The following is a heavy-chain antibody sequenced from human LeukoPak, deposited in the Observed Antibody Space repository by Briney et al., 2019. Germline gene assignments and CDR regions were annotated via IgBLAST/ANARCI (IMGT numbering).Heavy chain of an antibody. Sequence: GVSLRLSCAASGFTVSTNYMSWVRQAPGRGLEWVSVIYAGGTTYYADSVRGRFTISRDNSKNTLYLQMNSLRDEDTAVYYCARDSSGWYDHWGQGTLVTV. CDR2: IYAGGTT. J-gene: IGHJ5*02. CDR1: GFTVSTNY. V-gene: IGHV3-53*01. D-gene: IGHD6-19*01. CDR3: ARDSSGWYDH.